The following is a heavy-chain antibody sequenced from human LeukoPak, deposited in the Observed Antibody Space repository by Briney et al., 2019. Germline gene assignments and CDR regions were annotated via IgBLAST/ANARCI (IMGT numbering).Heavy chain of an antibody. J-gene: IGHJ4*02. Sequence: ASVKVSCKPSGYSLTGHYMHWVRQAPGQGLEWMGIINPSGGITNYAQKFQGRVTMTRDMSTSTVYMELSSLRSEDTAVYYCARVSVGATMLAYFDYWGQGTLVTVSS. CDR1: GYSLTGHY. V-gene: IGHV1-46*01. CDR3: ARVSVGATMLAYFDY. CDR2: INPSGGIT. D-gene: IGHD1-26*01.